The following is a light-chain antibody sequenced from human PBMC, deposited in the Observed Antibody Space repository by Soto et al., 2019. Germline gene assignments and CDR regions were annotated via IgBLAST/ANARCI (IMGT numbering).Light chain of an antibody. CDR3: SSYAGSNNFGV. Sequence: QSALTQPPSASGSPGQSVTISCTGTSSDVGGYNYVSWYQQHPGKAPKLMIYEVSKRPSGVPDRFSGSKSGNTASLTVSGLTAEDEADYYCSSYAGSNNFGVFRGGTNLTVL. CDR2: EVS. CDR1: SSDVGGYNY. V-gene: IGLV2-8*01. J-gene: IGLJ3*02.